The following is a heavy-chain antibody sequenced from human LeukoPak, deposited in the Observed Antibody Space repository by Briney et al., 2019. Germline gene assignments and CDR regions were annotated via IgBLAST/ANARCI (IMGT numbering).Heavy chain of an antibody. D-gene: IGHD3-10*01. Sequence: PSETLSLTCTVSGGSISSYYWSWIRQPAGKGLEWIGRIYTSGSTNYNPSLKSRVTMSVDTSKNQFSLKLSSVTAADTAVYYCAREGSVLLWFGDLATGAFDIWGQGTMVTVSS. CDR2: IYTSGST. J-gene: IGHJ3*02. CDR3: AREGSVLLWFGDLATGAFDI. CDR1: GGSISSYY. V-gene: IGHV4-4*07.